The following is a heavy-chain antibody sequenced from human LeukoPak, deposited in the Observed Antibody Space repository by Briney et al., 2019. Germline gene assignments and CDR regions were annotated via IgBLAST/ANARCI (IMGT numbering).Heavy chain of an antibody. Sequence: ASVKVSCKASGYTFTGYYMHWVRQAPGQGLEWMGWINPNSGGTNYAQKFQGRVTMTRDTSISTAYMELSRLRSDDTAVYYCARGLTAYYYDSSGYYTVGFDYWGQGTLVTVSS. V-gene: IGHV1-2*02. CDR1: GYTFTGYY. D-gene: IGHD3-22*01. CDR3: ARGLTAYYYDSSGYYTVGFDY. CDR2: INPNSGGT. J-gene: IGHJ4*02.